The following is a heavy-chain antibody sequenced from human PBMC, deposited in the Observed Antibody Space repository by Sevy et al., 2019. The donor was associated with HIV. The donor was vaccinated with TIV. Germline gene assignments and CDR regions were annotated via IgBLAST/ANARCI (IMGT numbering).Heavy chain of an antibody. CDR3: ARDRVSGSYYAGDFDY. CDR1: GFTFSNYA. D-gene: IGHD1-26*01. J-gene: IGHJ4*02. V-gene: IGHV3-23*01. Sequence: GGSLRLSCAASGFTFSNYAMSWVRQAPGKGLEWVSVISFSGSDTYYADSVKGRFTTSRDNSKNTLYLQMNTLRAEDTAVYYCARDRVSGSYYAGDFDYWGQGTLVTVSS. CDR2: ISFSGSDT.